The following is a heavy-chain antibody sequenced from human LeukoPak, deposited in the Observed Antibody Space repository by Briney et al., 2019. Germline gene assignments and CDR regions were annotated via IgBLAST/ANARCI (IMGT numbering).Heavy chain of an antibody. D-gene: IGHD6-19*01. CDR3: ARVSLRSGWYWDY. CDR2: IKQDGSEK. CDR1: GFSLSSYW. J-gene: IGHJ4*02. Sequence: GGSLRLSCAASGFSLSSYWMTWVRQAPGKGLEWVANIKQDGSEKNYVDSVKGRFTISRDNAKNSLYLQMNSLRAEDTAVYYCARVSLRSGWYWDYWGQGTLVTVSS. V-gene: IGHV3-7*01.